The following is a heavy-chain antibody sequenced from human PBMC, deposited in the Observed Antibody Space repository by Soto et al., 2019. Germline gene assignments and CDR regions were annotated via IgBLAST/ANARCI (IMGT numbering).Heavy chain of an antibody. D-gene: IGHD2-15*01. V-gene: IGHV4-39*01. CDR2: IYYSGST. CDR1: GGSISSSSYY. J-gene: IGHJ4*02. Sequence: QLQLQESGPGLVKPSETLSLTCTVSGGSISSSSYYWGWIRQPPGKGLEWIGSIYYSGSTYYNPSLKSRVTISVDTSKNQFSLKLSSVTAADTAVYYCARSDIVGALFDYWGQGTLVTVSS. CDR3: ARSDIVGALFDY.